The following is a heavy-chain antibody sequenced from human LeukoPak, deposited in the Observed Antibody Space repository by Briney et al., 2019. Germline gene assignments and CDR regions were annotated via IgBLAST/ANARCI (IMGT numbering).Heavy chain of an antibody. V-gene: IGHV3-74*01. Sequence: GGSLRLSCAASGFTFTSYWMHWVRQPPGKGLVWVSRVEHDGSRTAYADSVTGRFTISRDNARNMVYLQMNSLRAEDTAVYYCATGLGWGQGTLVTVSS. CDR1: GFTFTSYW. CDR3: ATGLG. D-gene: IGHD1-14*01. CDR2: VEHDGSRT. J-gene: IGHJ4*02.